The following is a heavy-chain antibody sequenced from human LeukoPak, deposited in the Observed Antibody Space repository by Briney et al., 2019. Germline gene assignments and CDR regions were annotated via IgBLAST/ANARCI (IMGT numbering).Heavy chain of an antibody. V-gene: IGHV4-34*01. CDR3: ARIPVEGYYYYGMDV. J-gene: IGHJ6*02. Sequence: SETLSLTCAVYGGSFSGYYWSWLRQPPGKGLEWIGEINHSGSTNYNPSLKSRVTISVDTSKNQFSLKLSSVTAADTAVYYCARIPVEGYYYYGMDVWGQGTTVTVSS. D-gene: IGHD5-24*01. CDR1: GGSFSGYY. CDR2: INHSGST.